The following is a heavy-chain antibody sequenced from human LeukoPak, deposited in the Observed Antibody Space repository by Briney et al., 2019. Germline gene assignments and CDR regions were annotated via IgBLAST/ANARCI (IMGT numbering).Heavy chain of an antibody. D-gene: IGHD3-22*01. CDR2: MNPGSGNT. CDR3: ARASRQVKGYDSAGYYYFGY. J-gene: IGHJ4*02. CDR1: GYTFTSYD. V-gene: IGHV1-8*01. Sequence: ASVKVSCKASGYTFTSYDINWVRQATGQGLEWMGWMNPGSGNTGLAQKFQGRVTTTSNTSTSTAYMELSSLRSEDTAVYFCARASRQVKGYDSAGYYYFGYWGQGAVVTVSS.